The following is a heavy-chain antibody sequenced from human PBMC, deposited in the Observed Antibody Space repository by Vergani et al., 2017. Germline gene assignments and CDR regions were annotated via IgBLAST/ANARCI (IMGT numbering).Heavy chain of an antibody. D-gene: IGHD3-22*01. V-gene: IGHV5-51*01. CDR1: GYTFTTYW. J-gene: IGHJ3*02. CDR2: IYPGDSET. Sequence: EVQLVQSGAEVKKPGESLKISCKVSGYTFTTYWIGWVRQMPGKGLEWMGIIYPGDSETRYSPSFQGHVTIPADKSISTAYLLWSSLKASDTAMYYCARPGAYYYDSSGYSDAFDIWGQGTMVTVSS. CDR3: ARPGAYYYDSSGYSDAFDI.